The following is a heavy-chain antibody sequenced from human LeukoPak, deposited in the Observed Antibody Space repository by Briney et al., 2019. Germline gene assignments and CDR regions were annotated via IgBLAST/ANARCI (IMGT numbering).Heavy chain of an antibody. V-gene: IGHV3-7*04. CDR2: IKQDGSEQ. Sequence: GGSLRLSCAVSGFTFSRNWMSWVRQAPGQGLGWVANIKQDGSEQYYVDSVKGRFTISRDNAKNSLYLQMNGLRAEDTAVYYCAREGGEGANWGWGTFDYWGQGTLVTVSS. J-gene: IGHJ4*02. D-gene: IGHD7-27*01. CDR3: AREGGEGANWGWGTFDY. CDR1: GFTFSRNW.